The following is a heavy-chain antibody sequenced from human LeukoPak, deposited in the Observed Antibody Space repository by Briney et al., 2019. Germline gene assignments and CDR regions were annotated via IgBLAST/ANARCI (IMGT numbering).Heavy chain of an antibody. CDR3: ARVYQSAEYYFDY. V-gene: IGHV4-59*12. D-gene: IGHD2-2*01. Sequence: SETLSLTCTVSGGSIDSYYWSWIRQPPGKGLVWIGYIYYTGSTEYHPSLKSRVTISLDTSKNQFALTLTSVTAAATAAYYCARVYQSAEYYFDYWGQGNLVSVSS. CDR2: IYYTGST. CDR1: GGSIDSYY. J-gene: IGHJ4*02.